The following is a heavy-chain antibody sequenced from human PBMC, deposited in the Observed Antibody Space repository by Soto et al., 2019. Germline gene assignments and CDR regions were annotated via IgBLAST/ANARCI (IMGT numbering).Heavy chain of an antibody. CDR3: ERVYEAFRVIPGIAAAGTVSDYYGMDV. Sequence: ASVKVSCKASGYTFTGYYMHWVRQAPGQGLEWMGWINPNSGGTNYAQKFQGWVTMTRDTSISTAYMELSRLRSDDTAVYYCERVYEAFRVIPGIAAAGTVSDYYGMDVWGQGTTVTVSS. CDR2: INPNSGGT. D-gene: IGHD6-13*01. CDR1: GYTFTGYY. J-gene: IGHJ6*02. V-gene: IGHV1-2*04.